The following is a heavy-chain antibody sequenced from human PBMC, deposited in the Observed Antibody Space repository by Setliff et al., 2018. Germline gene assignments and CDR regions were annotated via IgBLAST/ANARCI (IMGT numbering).Heavy chain of an antibody. D-gene: IGHD3-10*01. J-gene: IGHJ4*02. Sequence: GGSLSLSCAASGFTFSDYEMNWVRQAPGKGLEWVSYISSGGSTIFYADSVKGRFTISRDNAKNSLYLQMSSLRAEDTAVYYCARSVGSGSYPWGQGTLVTVSS. V-gene: IGHV3-48*03. CDR3: ARSVGSGSYP. CDR1: GFTFSDYE. CDR2: ISSGGSTI.